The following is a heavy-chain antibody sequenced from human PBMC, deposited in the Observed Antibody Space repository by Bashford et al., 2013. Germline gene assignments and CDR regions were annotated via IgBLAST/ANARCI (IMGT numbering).Heavy chain of an antibody. V-gene: IGHV4-61*02. CDR3: ATTTVTHPDYYYYGMDV. D-gene: IGHD4-11*01. J-gene: IGHJ6*02. CDR2: IYTSGST. Sequence: SETLSLTCTVSGGSISSGSYYWSWIRQPAGKGLEWIGRIYTSGSTNYNPSLKSRVTMSVDTSKNQFSLKLSSVTAADTAVYYCATTTVTHPDYYYYGMDVWGQGTTVTVSS. CDR1: GGSISSGSYY.